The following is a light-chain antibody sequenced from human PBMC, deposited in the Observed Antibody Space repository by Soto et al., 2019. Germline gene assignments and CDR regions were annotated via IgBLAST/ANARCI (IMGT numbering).Light chain of an antibody. CDR1: QSVSSN. V-gene: IGKV3-15*01. Sequence: EIVMTQSPATLSVSPGERATLSCRASQSVSSNLAWYQQKPGQAPRLLIYGVSTRATGIPARFSGSGSGTELTLNISSLQAEDFAVDYCQQYNNWPLTFGGGTKVEIK. CDR2: GVS. CDR3: QQYNNWPLT. J-gene: IGKJ4*01.